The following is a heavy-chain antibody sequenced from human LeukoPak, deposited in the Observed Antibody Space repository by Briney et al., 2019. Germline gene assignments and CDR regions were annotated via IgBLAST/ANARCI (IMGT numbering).Heavy chain of an antibody. CDR2: IRHDGSYQ. D-gene: IGHD3-22*01. CDR3: AKNRDSSDYPRDFNF. CDR1: GFTFSSYG. Sequence: GSLRLSCAAFGFTFSSYGMHWVRQTPGKGLEWVAFIRHDGSYQQYADSVKGRFTVSRDNSKDMVYLQMNSLRTEDTAVYYCAKNRDSSDYPRDFNFWGQGTLVTVSS. J-gene: IGHJ4*02. V-gene: IGHV3-30*02.